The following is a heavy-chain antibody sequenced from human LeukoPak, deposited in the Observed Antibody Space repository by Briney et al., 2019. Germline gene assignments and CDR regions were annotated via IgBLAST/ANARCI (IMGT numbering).Heavy chain of an antibody. J-gene: IGHJ4*02. CDR1: GYTFTSYG. CDR3: ARVDDIVVVPAAILD. Sequence: ASVKVSCKASGYTFTSYGISWVRQAPGQGLEWMGWISAYNGNTNYAQKLQGRVTMTTDTSTSTAYMGLRSLRSDDTAVYYCARVDDIVVVPAAILDWGQGTLVTVSS. V-gene: IGHV1-18*04. CDR2: ISAYNGNT. D-gene: IGHD2-2*01.